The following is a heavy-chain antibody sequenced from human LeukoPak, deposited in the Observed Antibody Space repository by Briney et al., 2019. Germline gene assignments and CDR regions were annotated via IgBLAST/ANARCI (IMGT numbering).Heavy chain of an antibody. CDR2: TYYSGST. CDR1: GGSISSYY. J-gene: IGHJ2*01. D-gene: IGHD1-14*01. Sequence: PSETLSLTCTVSGGSISSYYWSWIRQPPGKGLEWIGYTYYSGSTNYNPSLKSRVTISVDTSKNQFSLKLSSVTAADTAVYYCARDTTPWGYSDLWGRGTLVTVSS. V-gene: IGHV4-59*01. CDR3: ARDTTPWGYSDL.